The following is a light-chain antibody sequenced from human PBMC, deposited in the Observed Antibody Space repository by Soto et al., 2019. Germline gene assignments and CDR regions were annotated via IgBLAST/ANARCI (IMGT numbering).Light chain of an antibody. CDR1: QSVSSSF. V-gene: IGKV3-20*01. CDR3: QQYSSSPMT. Sequence: EIVLTQSPGTLSLSPGERATLSCRASQSVSSSFLAWYQQKPDQAPRLLIYGASSRATGIPARFSGSGSGTEFTLTISSLEPEDFAVYYCQQYSSSPMTFGPGTKLDIK. J-gene: IGKJ3*01. CDR2: GAS.